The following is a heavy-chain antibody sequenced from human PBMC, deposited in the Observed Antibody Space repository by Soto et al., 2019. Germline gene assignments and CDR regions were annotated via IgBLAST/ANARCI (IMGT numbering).Heavy chain of an antibody. CDR1: GFTFTSSA. V-gene: IGHV1-58*01. D-gene: IGHD3-3*01. Sequence: GASVKVSCKASGFTFTSSAVQWVRQARGQRLEWIGWIVVGSGNTNYAQKFQERVTITRDMSTSTAYMELSSLRSEDTAVYYCAAGESELRFLEWLPYYYDYGLDVWG. CDR3: AAGESELRFLEWLPYYYDYGLDV. J-gene: IGHJ6*02. CDR2: IVVGSGNT.